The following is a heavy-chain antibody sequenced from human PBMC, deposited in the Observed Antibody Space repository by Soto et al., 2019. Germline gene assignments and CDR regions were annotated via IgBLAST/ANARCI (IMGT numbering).Heavy chain of an antibody. CDR3: AKQAGTPHYYYGMDV. CDR1: GFTFSSYA. V-gene: IGHV3-23*01. D-gene: IGHD6-19*01. Sequence: PGGSLRLSCAASGFTFSSYAMSWVRQAPGKGLEWASAISGSGGSTYYADSVKGRFTISRDNSKNALYLQMNSLRAEDTAVYYCAKQAGTPHYYYGMDVWGQGTKVTVSS. CDR2: ISGSGGST. J-gene: IGHJ6*02.